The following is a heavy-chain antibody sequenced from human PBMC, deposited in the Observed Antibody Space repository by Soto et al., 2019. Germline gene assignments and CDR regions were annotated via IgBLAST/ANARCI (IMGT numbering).Heavy chain of an antibody. CDR3: ARESVYNYYGRDG. CDR1: GFTFSSYA. J-gene: IGHJ6*02. V-gene: IGHV3-30-3*01. CDR2: ISYDGSNK. Sequence: QVQLVESGGGVVQPGRSLRLSCAASGFTFSSYAMHWVRQAPGKGLEWVAVISYDGSNKYYADSVKGRVTISRDNSKNTLYLQMNSLRAEDTAVYYCARESVYNYYGRDGWGQWTTVTVSS. D-gene: IGHD2-8*01.